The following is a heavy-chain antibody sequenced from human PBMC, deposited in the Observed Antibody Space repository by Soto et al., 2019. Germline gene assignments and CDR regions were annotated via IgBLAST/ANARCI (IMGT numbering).Heavy chain of an antibody. V-gene: IGHV4-61*01. D-gene: IGHD3-10*01. CDR2: IYYSGST. CDR3: ASGWFGEFLYPPLFS. CDR1: GGSVSSGSYY. Sequence: SETLSLTCTVSGGSVSSGSYYWSWIRQPPGKGLEWIGYIYYSGSTNYNPSLKSRVTISVDTSKNQFSLKLSSVTAADTAVYYCASGWFGEFLYPPLFSWGQGTLVTVSS. J-gene: IGHJ5*02.